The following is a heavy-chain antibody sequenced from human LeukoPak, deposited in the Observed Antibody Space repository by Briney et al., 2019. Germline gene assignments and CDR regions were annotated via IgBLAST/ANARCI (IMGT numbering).Heavy chain of an antibody. CDR1: GGSISSYY. CDR3: VRRGIRFYGLDV. Sequence: PSETLSLTCSVSGGSISSYYWSWIRQPPGKGLEWTGYIYYSGTTNYSPSLESRVTISVDTSKNQFSLKLSSVTAADTAVYYCVRRGIRFYGLDVWGQGTTVTVSS. V-gene: IGHV4-59*08. D-gene: IGHD3-3*02. CDR2: IYYSGTT. J-gene: IGHJ6*02.